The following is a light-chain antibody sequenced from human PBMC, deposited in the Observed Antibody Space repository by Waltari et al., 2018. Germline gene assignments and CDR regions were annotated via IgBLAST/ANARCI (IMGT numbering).Light chain of an antibody. Sequence: EIVLTQSPGTMSLSTGERATLSCMASQSVSRTLAWYKQKPGQAPKLLIYGASIRATGIPDRFTVTGSGTDFSLPISSLEPEDFAIYFCQHYVRLPATFGQGTKVEIQ. CDR1: QSVSRT. V-gene: IGKV3-20*01. CDR2: GAS. CDR3: QHYVRLPAT. J-gene: IGKJ1*01.